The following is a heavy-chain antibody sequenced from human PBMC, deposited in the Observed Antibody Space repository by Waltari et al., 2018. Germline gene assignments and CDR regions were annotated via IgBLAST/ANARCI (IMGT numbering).Heavy chain of an antibody. J-gene: IGHJ5*02. V-gene: IGHV4-34*01. D-gene: IGHD6-19*01. Sequence: QVQLQQWGAGLLKPSETLSLPCAVYGGSFSGYYWSWIRQPPGKGLEWIGEINHSGSTNYNPSLKSRVTISVDTSKNQFSLKLSSVTAADTAVYYCARGVAGTPWGQGTLVTVSS. CDR1: GGSFSGYY. CDR2: INHSGST. CDR3: ARGVAGTP.